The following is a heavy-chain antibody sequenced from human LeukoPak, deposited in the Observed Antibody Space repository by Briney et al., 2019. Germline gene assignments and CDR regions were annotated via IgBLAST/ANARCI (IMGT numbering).Heavy chain of an antibody. J-gene: IGHJ6*02. CDR2: MNPNSGNT. CDR3: ARTSSWTYGMDV. D-gene: IGHD1-1*01. Sequence: GASVKVSCKASGYTFTSYDINWVRQATGQGLEWMGWMNPNSGNTGYAQKFQGRVTMTRNTSISTAYMELSSLRSEDTAVYYCARTSSWTYGMDVWGQGTTVTVSS. V-gene: IGHV1-8*01. CDR1: GYTFTSYD.